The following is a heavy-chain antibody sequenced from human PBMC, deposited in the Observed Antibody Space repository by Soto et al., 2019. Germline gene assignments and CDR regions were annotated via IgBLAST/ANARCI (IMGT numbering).Heavy chain of an antibody. Sequence: GGSLRLSCAASGFTFISYSMNWVRQAPLKVLEWVSCISSVVTIYYSDSVKGRFTISRDNSNDTLYRQMCSLRAEDMSVHYCARGPGYYFDYWGQGT. J-gene: IGHJ4*02. CDR1: GFTFISYS. CDR2: ISSVVTI. V-gene: IGHV3-48*01. CDR3: ARGPGYYFDY.